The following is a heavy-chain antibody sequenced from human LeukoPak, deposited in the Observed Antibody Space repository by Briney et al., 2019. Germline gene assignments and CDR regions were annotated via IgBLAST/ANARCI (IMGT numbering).Heavy chain of an antibody. V-gene: IGHV3-23*01. CDR3: ARDRGEHWFDP. D-gene: IGHD1-1*01. Sequence: GGSLRLSCAASGFTFSSSAMSWVRQAPGKGLEWVSAISGSGDRTYNADSVKGRFTISRDNSKDTLYLQMNSLRAEDTAIYYCARDRGEHWFDPWGQGTLVTVFS. CDR1: GFTFSSSA. CDR2: ISGSGDRT. J-gene: IGHJ5*02.